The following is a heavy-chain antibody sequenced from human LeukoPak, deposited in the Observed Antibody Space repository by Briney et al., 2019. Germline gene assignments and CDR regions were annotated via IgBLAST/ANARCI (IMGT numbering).Heavy chain of an antibody. CDR3: ARDPRGLTTYDSSARDSLDY. Sequence: GGSLRLSCAASGFTFSSYSMHWVRQAPGKGLEWLAVILYDGSMQYYAESMKGRLTISRDNSRNTVYMQMSSLRTEDTAVYYCARDPRGLTTYDSSARDSLDYWGQGTLVTVSS. CDR2: ILYDGSMQ. J-gene: IGHJ4*02. D-gene: IGHD3-22*01. CDR1: GFTFSSYS. V-gene: IGHV3-30*03.